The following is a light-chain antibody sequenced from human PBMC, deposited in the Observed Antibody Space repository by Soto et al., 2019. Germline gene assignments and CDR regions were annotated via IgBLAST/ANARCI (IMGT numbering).Light chain of an antibody. CDR1: QSVSSN. J-gene: IGKJ1*01. CDR2: GAS. V-gene: IGKV3-15*01. Sequence: IVLTQSPAPLSVSPGERATLSCRASQSVSSNLAWYQQRPGQAPRLLIYGASTRATGIPARFSGSGSGTEFTLTISSLQSGDFAVYYCQQYDDWPRTFGQGTKVDIK. CDR3: QQYDDWPRT.